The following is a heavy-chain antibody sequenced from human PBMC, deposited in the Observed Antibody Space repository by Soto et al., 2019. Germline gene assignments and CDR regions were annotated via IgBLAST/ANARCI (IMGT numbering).Heavy chain of an antibody. CDR2: ISYDEINK. Sequence: QVQLVESGGGVVQPGRSLRLSCAASGFTFSSYGMHWVRQAPGKGLEWVAVISYDEINKYYADSVKGRFTISRDNSKNTLYLQMNSLRAEDTAVFYCAKDLNRPATRYLYGMDVWGQGTTVTVSS. D-gene: IGHD2-2*02. CDR1: GFTFSSYG. V-gene: IGHV3-30*18. J-gene: IGHJ6*02. CDR3: AKDLNRPATRYLYGMDV.